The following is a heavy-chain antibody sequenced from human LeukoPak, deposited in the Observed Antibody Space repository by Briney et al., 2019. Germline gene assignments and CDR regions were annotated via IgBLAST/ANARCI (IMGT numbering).Heavy chain of an antibody. V-gene: IGHV3-21*01. CDR3: ARDREYSSSCGY. Sequence: XGSLRLSCAASGFTFSSYSMNWVRQAPGKGLEWVSSISSSSSYIYYADSVKGRFTISRDNAKNSLYLQMNSLRAEDTAVYYCARDREYSSSCGYWGQGTLVTVSS. CDR2: ISSSSSYI. D-gene: IGHD6-6*01. CDR1: GFTFSSYS. J-gene: IGHJ4*02.